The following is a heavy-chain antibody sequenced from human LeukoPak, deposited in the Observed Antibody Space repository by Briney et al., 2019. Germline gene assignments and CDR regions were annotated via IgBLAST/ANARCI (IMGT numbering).Heavy chain of an antibody. Sequence: PGGSLRLSCAASGFTFSSYAMSWVRQAPGKGLEWVSAISGSGGSTYYADSVKGRFTISRDNSKNTLYLQMNSLRAEDTAVYYCAKFEFDWLFSNWFDPWGQGTLVTVSS. CDR3: AKFEFDWLFSNWFDP. J-gene: IGHJ5*02. CDR1: GFTFSSYA. D-gene: IGHD3-9*01. CDR2: ISGSGGST. V-gene: IGHV3-23*01.